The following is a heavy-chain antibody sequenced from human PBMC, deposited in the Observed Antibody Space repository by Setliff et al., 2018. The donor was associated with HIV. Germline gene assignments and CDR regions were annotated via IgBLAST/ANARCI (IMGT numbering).Heavy chain of an antibody. J-gene: IGHJ6*02. Sequence: TLSLTCTVSGGSISSGSYYWNWILQPAGKGLEWIGRIYTSGSTNYNPSLKSRVTISVDTSKNQFSLKLSSVTAADTAVYYCAREDYYSYGMDVWGQGTTVTVSS. V-gene: IGHV4-61*02. CDR3: AREDYYSYGMDV. CDR1: GGSISSGSYY. CDR2: IYTSGST.